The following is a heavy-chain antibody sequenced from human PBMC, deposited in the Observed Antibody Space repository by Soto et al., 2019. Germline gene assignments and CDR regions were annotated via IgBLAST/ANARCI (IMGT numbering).Heavy chain of an antibody. CDR2: MNPNSGNT. V-gene: IGHV1-8*01. CDR3: ARDLFDNYGSPTGTFDI. CDR1: GYTFTSYD. D-gene: IGHD3-10*01. J-gene: IGHJ3*02. Sequence: SSVKVSCKASGYTFTSYDINWVRQATGQGLEWMGWMNPNSGNTGYTQTFQGRITMTRDTSTSTVYMELRSLRSEDTALYYCARDLFDNYGSPTGTFDIWGQGTMVTV.